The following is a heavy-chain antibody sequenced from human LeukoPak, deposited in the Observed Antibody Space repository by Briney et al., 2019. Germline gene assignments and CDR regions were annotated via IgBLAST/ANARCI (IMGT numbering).Heavy chain of an antibody. CDR2: INPNSGGT. D-gene: IGHD3-16*02. CDR1: GYTFTGYY. V-gene: IGHV1-2*02. CDR3: AKSHYDYVWGDYRPPFDI. Sequence: ASVRVSCKASGYTFTGYYIHWLRQAPGQGLEWMGWINPNSGGTYSAQIFQGRVTVTRDTSITTAYMELSRLRSDDTAVYYCAKSHYDYVWGDYRPPFDIWGQGTMVTVSS. J-gene: IGHJ3*02.